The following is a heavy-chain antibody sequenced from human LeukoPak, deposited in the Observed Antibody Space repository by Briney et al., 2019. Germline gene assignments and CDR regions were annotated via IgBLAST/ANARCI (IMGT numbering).Heavy chain of an antibody. Sequence: SVKVSCKASGGTFSSYAISWVRQAPGQGLEWMGRIIPILGIANYAQKFQGRVTITADKSTSTAYMELSSLRSEDTAVYYCARIIEYCSSTSCHSQWFDPWGQGTLVTVSS. CDR1: GGTFSSYA. CDR3: ARIIEYCSSTSCHSQWFDP. J-gene: IGHJ5*02. CDR2: IIPILGIA. V-gene: IGHV1-69*04. D-gene: IGHD2-2*02.